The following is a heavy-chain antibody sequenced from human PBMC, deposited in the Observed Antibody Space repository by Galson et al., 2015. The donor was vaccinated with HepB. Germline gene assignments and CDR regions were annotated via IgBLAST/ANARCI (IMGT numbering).Heavy chain of an antibody. V-gene: IGHV3-30*18. CDR2: ISYDGSNK. CDR3: AKDEISRWGGAFDI. J-gene: IGHJ3*02. CDR1: GFTFSSYG. Sequence: SLRLSCAASGFTFSSYGMHWVRQAPGKGLEWVAVISYDGSNKYYADSVKGRFTISRDNSKNTLYLQMNSLRAEDTAVYYCAKDEISRWGGAFDIWGQGTMVTVSS. D-gene: IGHD3-16*01.